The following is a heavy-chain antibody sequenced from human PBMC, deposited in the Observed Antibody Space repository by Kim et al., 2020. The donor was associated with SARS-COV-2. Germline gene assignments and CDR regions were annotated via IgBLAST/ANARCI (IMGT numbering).Heavy chain of an antibody. V-gene: IGHV3-11*01. CDR3: ARVRYYDFWSGQEISFDY. Sequence: GGSLRLSCAASGFTFSDYYMSWIRQAPGKGLEWVSYISSSGSTIYYADSVKGRFTISRDNAKNSLYLQMNSLRAADTAVYYCARVRYYDFWSGQEISFDYWGQGTLVTVSS. J-gene: IGHJ4*02. CDR2: ISSSGSTI. CDR1: GFTFSDYY. D-gene: IGHD3-3*01.